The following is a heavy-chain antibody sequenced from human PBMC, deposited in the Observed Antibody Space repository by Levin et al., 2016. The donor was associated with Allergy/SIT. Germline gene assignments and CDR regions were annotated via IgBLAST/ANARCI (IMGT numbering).Heavy chain of an antibody. CDR3: ARRWELLGRYYFDS. CDR2: IIPIFGTA. CDR1: GGTFNTYT. D-gene: IGHD1-26*01. V-gene: IGHV1-69*13. Sequence: SVKVSCKASGGTFNTYTFSWVRQAPGQGLEWMGGIIPIFGTANYAQKFQGRVTITADESTSTAYMELISLRSEDTAVYYCARRWELLGRYYFDSWGQGALVAVSS. J-gene: IGHJ4*02.